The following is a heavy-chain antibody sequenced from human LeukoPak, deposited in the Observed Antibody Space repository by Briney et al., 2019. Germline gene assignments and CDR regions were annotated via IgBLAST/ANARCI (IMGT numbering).Heavy chain of an antibody. CDR3: ARDHSSSWYTTTRVPGMDG. CDR2: ISAYNGNT. V-gene: IGHV1-18*01. D-gene: IGHD6-13*01. CDR1: GYTFTSYG. J-gene: IGHJ6*02. Sequence: ASVKVSCKASGYTFTSYGISWVRQAPGQGLEWMGWISAYNGNTNYAQKLQGRVTMTTDTSTSTAYMDLRSLRSDDTAVYYCARDHSSSWYTTTRVPGMDGWGQGTTVTVSS.